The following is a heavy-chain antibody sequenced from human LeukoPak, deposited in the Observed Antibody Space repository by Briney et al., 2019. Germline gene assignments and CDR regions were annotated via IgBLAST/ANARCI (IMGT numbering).Heavy chain of an antibody. D-gene: IGHD3-22*01. CDR1: GNSISTSKSY. Sequence: SETLSLTCTVSGNSISTSKSYWGWIRQPPLKGLEWIGSIYFSGNTYYNPSLKSRVTISVDTSKNQFSLNLSSVTAADTAVYYCARGNSYYDSSDYFPWESFQHWGQGTLVTVSS. CDR3: ARGNSYYDSSDYFPWESFQH. J-gene: IGHJ1*01. V-gene: IGHV4-39*07. CDR2: IYFSGNT.